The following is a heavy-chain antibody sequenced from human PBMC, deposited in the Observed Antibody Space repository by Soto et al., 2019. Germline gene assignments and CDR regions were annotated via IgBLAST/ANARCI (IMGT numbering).Heavy chain of an antibody. CDR3: ALVDVPMAPERHGDFDG. CDR2: VILMIGTA. J-gene: IGHJ3*01. Sequence: QVQLVQSGAEVKRPGSSINISCKASGGTFSIYTVSWVRQAPGQGLEWMGRVILMIGTAHYAQNFQGRVTLSADKSAPTAYLELSSLTPPATALYYCALVDVPMAPERHGDFDGWGQGTAVTVS. D-gene: IGHD1-26*01. CDR1: GGTFSIYT. V-gene: IGHV1-69*08.